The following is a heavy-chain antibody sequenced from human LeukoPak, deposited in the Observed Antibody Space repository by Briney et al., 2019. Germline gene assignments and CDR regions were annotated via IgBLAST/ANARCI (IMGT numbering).Heavy chain of an antibody. V-gene: IGHV3-23*01. CDR3: AKGNGYSYGRYYFDY. J-gene: IGHJ4*02. D-gene: IGHD5-18*01. CDR1: GFTFGSYA. CDR2: ITANGGNT. Sequence: GGSLRLCCAASGFTFGSYAMGWVRQAPGKGLEWVSAITANGGNTYYADSVKGRFKISRDYFKNARYLQVSSLRAEDTAVYYCAKGNGYSYGRYYFDYWGQGTVVTVSS.